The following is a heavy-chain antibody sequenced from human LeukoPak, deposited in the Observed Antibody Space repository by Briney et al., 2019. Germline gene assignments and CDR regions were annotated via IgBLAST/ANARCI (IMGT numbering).Heavy chain of an antibody. CDR2: INPGGGTT. CDR3: ARQVATKVTNAVDI. D-gene: IGHD5-18*01. J-gene: IGHJ3*02. CDR1: GYIFTRYY. V-gene: IGHV1-46*01. Sequence: ASVTVSCTASGYIFTRYYIHWVRQAPGQGLEWMGIINPGGGTTSYEQKFQGRLTVTRDTSTSTVYMELRSLRSEDTAVYYCARQVATKVTNAVDIWGQGTLVTVSS.